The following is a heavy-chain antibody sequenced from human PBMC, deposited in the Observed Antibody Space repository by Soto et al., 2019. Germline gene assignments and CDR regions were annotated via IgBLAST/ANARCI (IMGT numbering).Heavy chain of an antibody. CDR1: GGSFRDYY. CDR3: ARTSRFDS. V-gene: IGHV4-34*01. J-gene: IGHJ4*02. D-gene: IGHD6-6*01. Sequence: QVHLQQWGAGLLKSSETLSLTCAVYGGSFRDYYWSWVRQPPGKGLEWIGQINHSGSTNYNPSLKSRVTISVDTSKNQFSLKLSSVTAADTAVYYCARTSRFDSWGQGTQVTVSS. CDR2: INHSGST.